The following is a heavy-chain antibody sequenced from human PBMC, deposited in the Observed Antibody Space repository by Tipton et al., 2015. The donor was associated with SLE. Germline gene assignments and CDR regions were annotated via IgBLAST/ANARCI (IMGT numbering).Heavy chain of an antibody. D-gene: IGHD5-12*01. CDR2: IYNSGGT. J-gene: IGHJ4*02. Sequence: TLSLTCAVSSYSISNDNWWGWIRQPPGKGLEWIGYIYNSGGTDYNPSLKSRVTISADTSKNHFSLNLSSVTAADTVVYYCARGGVGGYDYFDYWGQGALVTVSS. CDR1: SYSISNDNW. V-gene: IGHV4-28*03. CDR3: ARGGVGGYDYFDY.